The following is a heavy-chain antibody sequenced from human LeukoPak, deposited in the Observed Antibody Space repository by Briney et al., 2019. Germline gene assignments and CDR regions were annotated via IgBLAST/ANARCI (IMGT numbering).Heavy chain of an antibody. J-gene: IGHJ4*02. Sequence: PGGSLRLSCTASGFTFSTYWMSWVRQAPGKGLEWVSAISGSGGSTYYADSVKGRFTISRDNSKNTLYLQMNSLRAEDTAVYYCAAVRGVMSYFDYWGQGTLVTVSS. CDR3: AAVRGVMSYFDY. CDR2: ISGSGGST. D-gene: IGHD3-10*01. V-gene: IGHV3-23*01. CDR1: GFTFSTYW.